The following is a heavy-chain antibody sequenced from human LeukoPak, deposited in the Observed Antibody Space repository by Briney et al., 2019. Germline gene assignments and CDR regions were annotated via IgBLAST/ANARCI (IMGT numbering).Heavy chain of an antibody. CDR3: ARGGSFLGNYVY. Sequence: SETLSLTCTVSGGSVSPYYWSWIRQPPGKGLEYIGYIFYSGSTNYNPSLKSRVTISVDTSTNQFSLNLRSVTAADTAVYYCARGGSFLGNYVYWGQGTLVTVSS. CDR1: GGSVSPYY. V-gene: IGHV4-59*02. CDR2: IFYSGST. J-gene: IGHJ4*02. D-gene: IGHD3-16*01.